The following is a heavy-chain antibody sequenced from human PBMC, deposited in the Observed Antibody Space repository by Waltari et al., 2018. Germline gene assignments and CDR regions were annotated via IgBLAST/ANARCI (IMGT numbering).Heavy chain of an antibody. CDR1: GGTFSSYA. D-gene: IGHD4-17*01. V-gene: IGHV1-69*15. Sequence: QVQLVQSGAEVKKPGSSVKVSCKASGGTFSSYAISWVRQAPGQGLEWMGTIIPIFGTANYAQKYQGRVTITADHSTSTDYMELSSLISEDTAVYYCARVGHGGLCYWCQGTLVTVSS. J-gene: IGHJ4*02. CDR3: ARVGHGGLCY. CDR2: IIPIFGTA.